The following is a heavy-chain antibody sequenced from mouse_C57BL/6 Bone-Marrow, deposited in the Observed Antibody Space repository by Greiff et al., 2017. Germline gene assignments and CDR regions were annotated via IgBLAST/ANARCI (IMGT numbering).Heavy chain of an antibody. D-gene: IGHD4-1*01. V-gene: IGHV1-82*01. CDR3: ASSGTDY. CDR2: IYPGDGDT. J-gene: IGHJ2*01. CDR1: GYAFSSSW. Sequence: VQLQQSGPELVKPGASVKISCKASGYAFSSSWMNWVKQRPGKGLEWIGRIYPGDGDTNYNGKFKGKATLTADKSSSTAYMQLRSLTSEDSAVYVCASSGTDYWGQGTTLTVSS.